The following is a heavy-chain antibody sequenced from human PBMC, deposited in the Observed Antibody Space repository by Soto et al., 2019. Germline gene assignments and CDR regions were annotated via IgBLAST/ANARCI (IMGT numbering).Heavy chain of an antibody. Sequence: GGSLRLSCAASGFTFSSYGMHWVRQAPGKGLEWVAVIWYDGSNKYYADSVKGRFTISRDNSKNTLYLQMNSLRAEDTAVYYCARGPSQLAAAVLFDHWGQESLVTISS. J-gene: IGHJ4*03. CDR3: ARGPSQLAAAVLFDH. V-gene: IGHV3-33*01. CDR2: IWYDGSNK. D-gene: IGHD6-13*01. CDR1: GFTFSSYG.